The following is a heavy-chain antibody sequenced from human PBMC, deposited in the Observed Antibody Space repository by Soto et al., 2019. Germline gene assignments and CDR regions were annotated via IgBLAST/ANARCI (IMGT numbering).Heavy chain of an antibody. Sequence: SETLSLTCTVSGGSISSRDDCWGWIRQPPGKGLEWIGNICSGGSTYYNPSLKSRVTISVDTSKNQFSLKLSSVTAADTAVYYCARALTYYDFWSGYYTGCYGMDVWGQGTTVTVSS. J-gene: IGHJ6*02. CDR1: GGSISSRDDC. CDR3: ARALTYYDFWSGYYTGCYGMDV. V-gene: IGHV4-39*01. CDR2: ICSGGST. D-gene: IGHD3-3*01.